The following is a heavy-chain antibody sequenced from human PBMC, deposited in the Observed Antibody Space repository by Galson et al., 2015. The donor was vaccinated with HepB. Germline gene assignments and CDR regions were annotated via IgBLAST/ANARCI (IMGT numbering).Heavy chain of an antibody. CDR3: ARGVSSGWSEYFDY. CDR1: GGTFSSYA. Sequence: SVTVSCTASGGTFSSYAISWVRQAPGQGLEWMGGIIPIFGTANYAQKFQGRVTITADESTSTAYMELSSLRSEDTAVYYCARGVSSGWSEYFDYWGQGTLVTVSS. V-gene: IGHV1-69*13. D-gene: IGHD6-19*01. CDR2: IIPIFGTA. J-gene: IGHJ4*02.